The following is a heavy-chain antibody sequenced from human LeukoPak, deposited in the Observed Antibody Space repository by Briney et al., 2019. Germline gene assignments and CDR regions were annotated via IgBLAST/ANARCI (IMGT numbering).Heavy chain of an antibody. CDR3: ARDGTDYGDQKFDY. Sequence: GGSLRLSCAASGFTFSSYSMNWVRQAPGKGLEWVSYISSSGSTIYYADSVKGRFTISRDNAKNSLYLRMNSLRAEDTAVYYCARDGTDYGDQKFDYWGQGTLVTVSS. CDR2: ISSSGSTI. D-gene: IGHD4-17*01. CDR1: GFTFSSYS. J-gene: IGHJ4*02. V-gene: IGHV3-48*04.